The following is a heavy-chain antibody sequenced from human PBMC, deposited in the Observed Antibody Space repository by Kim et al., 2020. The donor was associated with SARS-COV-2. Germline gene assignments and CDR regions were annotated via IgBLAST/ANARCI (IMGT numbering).Heavy chain of an antibody. CDR2: ISYDGSNK. D-gene: IGHD3-10*01. CDR3: AKESGSGSSYDWTYYYYGMDV. Sequence: GGSLRLSCAASGFTFSSYGMHWVRQAPGKGLEWVAVISYDGSNKYYADSVKGRFTISRDNSKNTLYLQMNSLRAEDTAVYYCAKESGSGSSYDWTYYYYGMDVWGEGTTVPVSS. V-gene: IGHV3-30*18. CDR1: GFTFSSYG. J-gene: IGHJ6*04.